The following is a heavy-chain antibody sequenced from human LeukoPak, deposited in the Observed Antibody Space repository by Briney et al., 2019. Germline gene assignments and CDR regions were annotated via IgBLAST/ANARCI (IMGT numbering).Heavy chain of an antibody. Sequence: PGGSLRLSCAASGFTFRSYEMNWVRQAPGKGQGWVSYISSTGSTIYYADSVKGRFTISRDNAKNSLYLQMNSLRAEDTALYYCARGEWSSSPFDYWGQGTLVTVSS. V-gene: IGHV3-48*03. D-gene: IGHD6-6*01. CDR1: GFTFRSYE. CDR3: ARGEWSSSPFDY. CDR2: ISSTGSTI. J-gene: IGHJ4*02.